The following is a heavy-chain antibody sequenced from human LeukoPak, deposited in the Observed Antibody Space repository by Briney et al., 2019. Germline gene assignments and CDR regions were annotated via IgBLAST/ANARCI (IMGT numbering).Heavy chain of an antibody. CDR2: MSSSGNTI. V-gene: IGHV3-48*04. Sequence: GGSLRLSCAASGFTLSSYNVNWVRQAPGKGLEWISYMSSSGNTILYADSVKGRFTISRDDAKNSLFLQMNSLRAEDTALYYCARGLCGGDCYDYWGQGTLVTVSS. CDR3: ARGLCGGDCYDY. CDR1: GFTLSSYN. J-gene: IGHJ4*02. D-gene: IGHD2-21*02.